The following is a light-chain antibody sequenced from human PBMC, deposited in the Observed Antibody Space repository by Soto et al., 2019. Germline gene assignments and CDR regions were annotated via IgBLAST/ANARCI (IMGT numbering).Light chain of an antibody. CDR2: EGI. Sequence: QSALTQPASVSGSPGQSITITCTETNSDVNNYNFVSWYQHHPGKAPKLMIHEGIRRPSGVSNRFSGSTSDNTAYLTISGLQDEDEADYYCCLYGGMLFGGGTKVTVL. CDR1: NSDVNNYNF. J-gene: IGLJ2*01. V-gene: IGLV2-23*01. CDR3: CLYGGML.